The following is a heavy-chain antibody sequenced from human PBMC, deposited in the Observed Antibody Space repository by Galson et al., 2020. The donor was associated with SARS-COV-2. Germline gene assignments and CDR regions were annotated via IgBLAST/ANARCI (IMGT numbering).Heavy chain of an antibody. V-gene: IGHV1-2*02. J-gene: IGHJ6*02. Sequence: TEYYMPWVRQAPGQGLEWMGWITPITGGTNCAQKFQGRVTMTRETSIRTAYMELSRLRSDDTAVYYCARLRYYDILTGYTVDVWGQGTMVTVSS. D-gene: IGHD3-9*01. CDR3: ARLRYYDILTGYTVDV. CDR2: ITPITGGT. CDR1: TEYY.